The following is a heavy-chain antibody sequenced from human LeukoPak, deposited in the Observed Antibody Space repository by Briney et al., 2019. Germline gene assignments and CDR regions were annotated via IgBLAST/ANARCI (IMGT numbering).Heavy chain of an antibody. CDR3: ARDSIGSSGWTGLGY. CDR2: IHPSDGVT. CDR1: GYTFTIHC. D-gene: IGHD6-19*01. Sequence: ASVTVSFTASGYTFTIHCIHWVRQAPGQGLEWMGLIHPSDGVTTYAQNFQGRVTVTRDTSTSTVYMELSSLRSEDTAVYYCARDSIGSSGWTGLGYWGQGTLVTVSS. V-gene: IGHV1-46*01. J-gene: IGHJ4*02.